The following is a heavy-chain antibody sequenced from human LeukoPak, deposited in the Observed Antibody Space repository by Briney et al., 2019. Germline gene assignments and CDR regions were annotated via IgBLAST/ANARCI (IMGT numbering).Heavy chain of an antibody. J-gene: IGHJ4*02. CDR2: ISGSGGST. D-gene: IGHD6-19*01. Sequence: GGSLRLSCAASGFTFSSYAMSWVRQAPGKGLERVSAISGSGGSTYYADSVKGRFTISRDNSKNTLYLQMNSLRAEDTAVYYCAKDDGYSSGWYIYYFDYWGQGTLVTVSS. V-gene: IGHV3-23*01. CDR1: GFTFSSYA. CDR3: AKDDGYSSGWYIYYFDY.